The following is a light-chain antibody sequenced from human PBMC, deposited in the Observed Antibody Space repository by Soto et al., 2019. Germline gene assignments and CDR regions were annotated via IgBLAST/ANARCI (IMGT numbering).Light chain of an antibody. CDR3: QQFSSYPLT. J-gene: IGKJ4*01. Sequence: EIVLTQSPGTLSLSPGERATLFCRASQSIATSQLAWYQQKPGQAPRLLIGASTRATGIPDRFSDSGSGTDFTLTISRLEPEDFAVYYCQQFSSYPLTFGGGTKVEIK. CDR1: QSIATSQ. CDR2: GAS. V-gene: IGKV3-20*01.